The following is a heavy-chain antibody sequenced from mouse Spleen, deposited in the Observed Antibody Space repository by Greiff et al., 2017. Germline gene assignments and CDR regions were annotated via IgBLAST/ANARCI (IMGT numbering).Heavy chain of an antibody. V-gene: IGHV2-6*01. CDR2: IWGGGST. J-gene: IGHJ3*01. CDR1: GFSLTSYG. CDR3: ASDPHYYDGSYGFAY. Sequence: QVQLKESGPGLVAPSQSLSITCTVSGFSLTSYGVDWVRQSPGKGLEWLGVIWGGGSTNYNSALKSRLSISKDNSKSQVFLKMNSLQTDDTAMYYCASDPHYYDGSYGFAYWGQGTLVTVSA. D-gene: IGHD1-1*01.